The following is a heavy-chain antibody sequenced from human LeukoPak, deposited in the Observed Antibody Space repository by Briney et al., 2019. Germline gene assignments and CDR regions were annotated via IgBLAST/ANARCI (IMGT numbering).Heavy chain of an antibody. CDR2: ISSSGSTI. J-gene: IGHJ6*03. CDR1: GFTFSSYW. D-gene: IGHD6-13*01. Sequence: GGSLRLSCAASGFTFSSYWMSWVRQAPGKGLEWVSYISSSGSTIYYADSVKGRFTISRDNAKNSLYLQMNSLRAEDTAVYYCARNGAAAGYFLDVWGKGTTVTISS. V-gene: IGHV3-48*04. CDR3: ARNGAAAGYFLDV.